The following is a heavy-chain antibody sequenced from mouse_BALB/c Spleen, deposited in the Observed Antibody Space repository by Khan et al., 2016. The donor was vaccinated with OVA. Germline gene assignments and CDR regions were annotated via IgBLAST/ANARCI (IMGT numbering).Heavy chain of an antibody. CDR3: AREGTSVVATWDWYFDV. CDR1: GFTFSSFG. D-gene: IGHD1-1*01. CDR2: ISSGSGTI. Sequence: EVELVESGGGLVQPGGSRKLSCAASGFTFSSFGMHWVRQAPEKGLEWVAYISSGSGTIYYADTMKGRFTISRDNPKNPLFLQMTSLRSEDTAMYYCAREGTSVVATWDWYFDVWGAGTTVTVSS. J-gene: IGHJ1*01. V-gene: IGHV5-17*02.